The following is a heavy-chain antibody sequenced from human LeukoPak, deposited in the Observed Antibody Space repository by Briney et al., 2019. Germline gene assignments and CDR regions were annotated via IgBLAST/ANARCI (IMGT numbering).Heavy chain of an antibody. J-gene: IGHJ4*02. D-gene: IGHD4-17*01. V-gene: IGHV4-34*01. CDR2: INDRGRT. Sequence: SETLSLTCAVHGGSFSGYHWNWIRQSPGKGLEWIGEINDRGRTNYNPSLKSRVTLSVDTSNKQFSLKLSAVTAADTAVYYRARDPTTVITLPYYFDFWGQGTLVTVSS. CDR3: ARDPTTVITLPYYFDF. CDR1: GGSFSGYH.